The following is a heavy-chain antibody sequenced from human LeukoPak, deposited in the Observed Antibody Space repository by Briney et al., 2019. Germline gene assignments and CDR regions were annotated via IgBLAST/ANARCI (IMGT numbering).Heavy chain of an antibody. V-gene: IGHV1-8*02. CDR2: MNPNSGNT. D-gene: IGHD6-25*01. CDR3: ARDHLAAYADAFDI. CDR1: GYTFTSYD. Sequence: ALVKVSCKASGYTFTSYDINWVRQATGQGLEWMGWMNPNSGNTGYAQKFQGRVTMTRNTSISTAYMELSSLRSEDTAVYYCARDHLAAYADAFDIWGQGTMVTVSS. J-gene: IGHJ3*02.